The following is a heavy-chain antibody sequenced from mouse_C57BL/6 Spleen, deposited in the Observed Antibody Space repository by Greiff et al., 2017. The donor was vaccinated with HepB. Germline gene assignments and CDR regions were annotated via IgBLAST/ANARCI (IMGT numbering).Heavy chain of an antibody. Sequence: QVTLKVCGAELVRPGASVKLSCKASGYTFTDYYINWVKQRPGQGLEWIARIYPGSGNTYYNEKFKGKATLTAEKSSSTAYMQLSSLTSEDSAVYFCARAITTVYYFDYWGQGTTLTVSS. CDR1: GYTFTDYY. D-gene: IGHD1-1*01. J-gene: IGHJ2*01. CDR2: IYPGSGNT. CDR3: ARAITTVYYFDY. V-gene: IGHV1-76*01.